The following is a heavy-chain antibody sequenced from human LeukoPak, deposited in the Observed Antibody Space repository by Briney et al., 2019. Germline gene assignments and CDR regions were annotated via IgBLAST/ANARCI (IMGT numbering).Heavy chain of an antibody. D-gene: IGHD4-17*01. CDR1: GFIFSNYA. CDR3: AKGRGYGDYGSTFEY. J-gene: IGHJ4*02. CDR2: ISGSGGRT. V-gene: IGHV3-23*01. Sequence: GGSLRLSCAASGFIFSNYAMNWVRQAPGKGLEWVSVISGSGGRTYYIDSVKGRFTIPRDNSKNTLYLQMNSLRDDDTAVYYCAKGRGYGDYGSTFEYWGQGTLATVSS.